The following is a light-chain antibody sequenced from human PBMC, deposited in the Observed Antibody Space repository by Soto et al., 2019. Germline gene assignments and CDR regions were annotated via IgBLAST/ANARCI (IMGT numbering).Light chain of an antibody. Sequence: QSALTQTPCASGSPGQSVTISCTGTSSDIGGYDHVSWYQQHPGKAPKVMIYEVTKRPSGVPDRFSGSKAGNTASLTVFGLQAEDEADYYCSSFAGPVWVFGGGTKVTVL. V-gene: IGLV2-8*01. CDR2: EVT. J-gene: IGLJ3*02. CDR3: SSFAGPVWV. CDR1: SSDIGGYDH.